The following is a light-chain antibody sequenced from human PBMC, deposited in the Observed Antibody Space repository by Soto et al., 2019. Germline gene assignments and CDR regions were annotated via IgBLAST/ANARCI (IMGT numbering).Light chain of an antibody. V-gene: IGKV3-11*01. Sequence: EIVLSQSPATLSLSPGERATLSCRASQSVSSYLGWYQQKPGQAPRLLIYDASNRATGIPARFSGSGSGTDFTLTISSLEPEDFAVYYCHQRPSWPGGTFGQGTKVEIK. CDR2: DAS. J-gene: IGKJ1*01. CDR3: HQRPSWPGGT. CDR1: QSVSSY.